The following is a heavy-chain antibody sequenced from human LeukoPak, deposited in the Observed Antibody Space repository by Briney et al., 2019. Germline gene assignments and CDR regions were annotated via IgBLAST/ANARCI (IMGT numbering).Heavy chain of an antibody. J-gene: IGHJ4*02. CDR2: IIPILGIA. D-gene: IGHD6-13*01. CDR1: GGTFSSYA. CDR3: ARAGYSSSWWRY. Sequence: GASVKVSCKASGGTFSSYAISWVRQAPGQGLEWMGRIIPILGIANYAQKFQGRVTITADKSTSTAYMELSSLRSEDTAVYYCARAGYSSSWWRYWGQGTLVTVSS. V-gene: IGHV1-69*04.